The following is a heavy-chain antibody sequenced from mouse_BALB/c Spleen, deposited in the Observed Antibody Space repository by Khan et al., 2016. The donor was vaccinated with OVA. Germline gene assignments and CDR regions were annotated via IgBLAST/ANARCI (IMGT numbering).Heavy chain of an antibody. J-gene: IGHJ4*01. Sequence: EVQLQESGPGLVKPSQSLSLTCTVTGYSITSDYAWNWIRQFPGNKLEWMGYISSSGSTNYNPALKSRISITRDTSTNQFFLQLNSVTTEDTATYYCARDGSRYSYAMDYWGQGTSVTGSS. CDR3: ARDGSRYSYAMDY. CDR1: GYSITSDYA. CDR2: ISSSGST. D-gene: IGHD2-3*01. V-gene: IGHV3-2*02.